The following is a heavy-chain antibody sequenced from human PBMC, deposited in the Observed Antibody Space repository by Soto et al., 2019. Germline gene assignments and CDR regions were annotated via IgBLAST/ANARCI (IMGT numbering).Heavy chain of an antibody. D-gene: IGHD3-9*01. CDR2: IWYDGSNK. Sequence: LRVPWAASGGTFINYGRRWISQAQGKGLEWVAVIWYDGSNKYYADSVKGRFTISRDNSKNTLYLQMNSLRAEDTAVYYCARDDNYDILTGHSDYWGQGTLVTVSS. CDR1: GGTFINYG. J-gene: IGHJ4*02. CDR3: ARDDNYDILTGHSDY. V-gene: IGHV3-33*01.